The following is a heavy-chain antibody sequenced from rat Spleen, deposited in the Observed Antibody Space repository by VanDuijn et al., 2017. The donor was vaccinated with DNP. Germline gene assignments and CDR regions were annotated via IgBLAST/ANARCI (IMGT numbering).Heavy chain of an antibody. CDR3: ARPDY. CDR1: GFTFSNYD. J-gene: IGHJ2*01. V-gene: IGHV5-7*01. CDR2: IKYDGTTT. Sequence: EVQLVESGGGLVQPGRSMKLSCAASGFTFSNYDMAWVRQAPKKGLEWVATIKYDGTTTYYRDSERGRFTISRDNAKSTLYLQMDSLRSEDTATYYCARPDYWGQGVMVTVSS.